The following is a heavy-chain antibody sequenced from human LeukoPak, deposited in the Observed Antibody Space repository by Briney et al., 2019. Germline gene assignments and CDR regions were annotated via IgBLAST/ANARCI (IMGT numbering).Heavy chain of an antibody. D-gene: IGHD6-13*01. CDR3: ASDRKYSSSWQAQRYCQH. CDR1: GGSFSGYY. V-gene: IGHV4-34*01. J-gene: IGHJ1*01. CDR2: INHSGST. Sequence: PSETLSLTCAVSGGSFSGYYWSWIRQPPGKGLEWIGEINHSGSTNYNPSLKSRVTISVDTSKNQFSLKLSSVTAADTAVYYCASDRKYSSSWQAQRYCQHWGQGTLVTVSS.